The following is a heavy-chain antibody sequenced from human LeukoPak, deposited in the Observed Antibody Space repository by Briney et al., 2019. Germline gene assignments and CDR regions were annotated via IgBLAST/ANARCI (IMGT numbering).Heavy chain of an antibody. CDR1: GYTFTSYA. V-gene: IGHV1-3*01. J-gene: IGHJ4*02. D-gene: IGHD6-19*01. CDR3: ARVVFYSSGSKSNRVDY. Sequence: ASVKVSCKASGYTFTSYAMHWVRQAPGQRLEWMGWINAGNGNTKYSQEFQGRVTITRDTSASTAYMELSSLRSDDTAVYYCARVVFYSSGSKSNRVDYWGQGTLVTVSS. CDR2: INAGNGNT.